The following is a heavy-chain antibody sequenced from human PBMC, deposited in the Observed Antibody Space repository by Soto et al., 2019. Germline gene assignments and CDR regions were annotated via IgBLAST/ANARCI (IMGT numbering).Heavy chain of an antibody. D-gene: IGHD6-19*01. V-gene: IGHV1-18*04. CDR2: ISTHSGNT. CDR3: ARDGLGGWAVSGTDAFDF. J-gene: IGHJ3*01. CDR1: GYTFTRYA. Sequence: QVELVQSGAEVRKPGASVMVSCKASGYTFTRYAISWVRQGPGQGLEWMGWISTHSGNTEFAEKFQGRVTVTRDTSTSTVYMELRSLRTDDTAVYYCARDGLGGWAVSGTDAFDFWGQGTVVTVSS.